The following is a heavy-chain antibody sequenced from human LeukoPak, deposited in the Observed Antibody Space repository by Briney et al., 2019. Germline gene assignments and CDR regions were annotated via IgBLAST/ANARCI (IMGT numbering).Heavy chain of an antibody. CDR3: ARIASRMGYSSSPRSYFDY. CDR1: GGSISSYY. CDR2: IYYSGST. D-gene: IGHD6-13*01. Sequence: PSETLSLTCTVSGGSISSYYWSWIRQPPGKGLEWIGYIYYSGSTNYNPSLKSRVTISVDTSKNQFSLKLSSVTAADTAVYYCARIASRMGYSSSPRSYFDYWGQGTLVTVSS. J-gene: IGHJ4*02. V-gene: IGHV4-59*01.